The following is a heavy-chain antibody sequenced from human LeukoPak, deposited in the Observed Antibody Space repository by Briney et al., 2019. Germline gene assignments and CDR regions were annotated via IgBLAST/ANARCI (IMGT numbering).Heavy chain of an antibody. CDR2: FDPEDGET. Sequence: ASVKVSCKVSGYTLTELSMHWVRQAPGKGLEWMGGFDPEDGETIYAQKFQGRVTMTEDTSTDTAYMELSSLRSEDTAVYYCATAKYDFWSGYSTRTPPYHFDYWGQGTLVTVSS. CDR3: ATAKYDFWSGYSTRTPPYHFDY. D-gene: IGHD3-3*01. J-gene: IGHJ4*02. V-gene: IGHV1-24*01. CDR1: GYTLTELS.